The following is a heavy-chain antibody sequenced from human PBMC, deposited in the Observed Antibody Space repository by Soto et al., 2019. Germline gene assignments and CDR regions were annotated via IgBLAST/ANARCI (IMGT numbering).Heavy chain of an antibody. Sequence: PSQTLSLTCYISGDSVSSNSAGWNWIRQTPSRGLEWLGRTYYKSKWYYTYAASVKSRITVSPDTSKNQFSLQLTSVTPEDTAVYYCARGSWDDVSGHYYMDVWDTGTTVTVSS. CDR3: ARGSWDDVSGHYYMDV. CDR2: TYYKSKWYY. J-gene: IGHJ6*03. V-gene: IGHV6-1*01. CDR1: GDSVSSNSAG. D-gene: IGHD1-1*01.